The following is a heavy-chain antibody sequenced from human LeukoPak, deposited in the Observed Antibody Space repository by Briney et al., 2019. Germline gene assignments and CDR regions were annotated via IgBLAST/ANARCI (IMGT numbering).Heavy chain of an antibody. Sequence: PSETLSLTCTVSGGSISSYYWSWIRQPPGKGLEWIGYIYYSGSTNYNPSLKSRVTISVDTSKNQFSLKLSSVTAADTAVYYCARLRVYYDSSGPYFDYWSQGTLVTVSS. CDR2: IYYSGST. J-gene: IGHJ4*02. D-gene: IGHD3-22*01. CDR1: GGSISSYY. CDR3: ARLRVYYDSSGPYFDY. V-gene: IGHV4-59*08.